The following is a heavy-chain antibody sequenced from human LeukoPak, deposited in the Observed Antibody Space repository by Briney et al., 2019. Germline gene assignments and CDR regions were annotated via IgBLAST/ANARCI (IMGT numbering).Heavy chain of an antibody. CDR3: ASEYCSGGSCYSDGTGWFDP. Sequence: GASVKVSCKASGYTFTGYYIHWVREAPGQGLEWMGWINPNSGGTNYAQKFQGRVTMTRDTSISTAYMELSRLRSDDTAVYYCASEYCSGGSCYSDGTGWFDPWGQGTLVTVSS. D-gene: IGHD2-15*01. V-gene: IGHV1-2*02. CDR1: GYTFTGYY. CDR2: INPNSGGT. J-gene: IGHJ5*02.